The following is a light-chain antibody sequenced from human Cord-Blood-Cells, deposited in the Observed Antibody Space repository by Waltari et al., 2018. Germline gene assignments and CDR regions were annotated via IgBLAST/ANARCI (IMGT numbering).Light chain of an antibody. Sequence: EIVLTQSPGTLSLPPGESAILSCRASQSVSSSYFAWYQQKPGQAPRLLIDGASSRATGIPDRFSGSGSGTDFTLTISRLEPEDFAVYYCQQYGSSFTFGPGTKVDIK. J-gene: IGKJ3*01. CDR1: QSVSSSY. V-gene: IGKV3-20*01. CDR2: GAS. CDR3: QQYGSSFT.